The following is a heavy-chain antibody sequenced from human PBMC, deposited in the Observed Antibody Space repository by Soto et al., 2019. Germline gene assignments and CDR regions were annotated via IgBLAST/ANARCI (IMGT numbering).Heavy chain of an antibody. CDR2: TYYRSKWYN. D-gene: IGHD5-12*01. CDR1: GDSVSSNSAA. CDR3: ARDREMAKENYYYGMDV. J-gene: IGHJ6*02. V-gene: IGHV6-1*01. Sequence: SQTLSLTCAISGDSVSSNSAAWNWIRQSPSRGLEWLGRTYYRSKWYNDYAVSVKSRITINPDTSKNQFSLQLNSVTPEDTAVYYCARDREMAKENYYYGMDVWGQGTTATVSS.